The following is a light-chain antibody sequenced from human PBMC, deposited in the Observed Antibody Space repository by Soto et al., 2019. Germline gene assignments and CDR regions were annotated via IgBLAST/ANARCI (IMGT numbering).Light chain of an antibody. V-gene: IGLV2-14*01. CDR3: SSYTSATTYV. CDR2: DVS. Sequence: QSVLTQPASVSGSPGRSITISCTGTSSDVGAYNYDSWYQQYPGEAPKVIIYDVSHRPAGVSNRFSGSKSGNTASLTISGLQTQDEADYYCSSYTSATTYVFGTVTKVTVL. CDR1: SSDVGAYNY. J-gene: IGLJ1*01.